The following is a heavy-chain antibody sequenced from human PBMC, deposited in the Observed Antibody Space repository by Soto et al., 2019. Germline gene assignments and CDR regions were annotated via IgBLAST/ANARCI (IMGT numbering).Heavy chain of an antibody. V-gene: IGHV5-10-1*01. D-gene: IGHD3-22*01. J-gene: IGHJ4*02. CDR2: IDPSDSYT. Sequence: GESLKLSCTGCGYSFTSYWISWVRQMPGKGLEWMGRIDPSDSYTNYSPSFQGHVTISADKSISTAYLQWSSLKASDTAMYYCARPESSYYDSSGYGYWGQGTLVTSPQ. CDR3: ARPESSYYDSSGYGY. CDR1: GYSFTSYW.